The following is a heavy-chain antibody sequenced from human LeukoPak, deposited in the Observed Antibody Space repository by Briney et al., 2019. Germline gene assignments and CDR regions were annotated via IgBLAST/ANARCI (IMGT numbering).Heavy chain of an antibody. CDR1: GFTFSSYV. V-gene: IGHV3-23*01. D-gene: IGHD6-13*01. Sequence: GGSLRLSCAASGFTFSSYVMSWVRRAAGKGLEWVSAIRGSGGSTYYADSVKGRFTISRDNSKNTLYLQMNSLRAEDTAVYYCAKSIAAAGIGWFDPWGQGTLVSVSS. J-gene: IGHJ5*02. CDR3: AKSIAAAGIGWFDP. CDR2: IRGSGGST.